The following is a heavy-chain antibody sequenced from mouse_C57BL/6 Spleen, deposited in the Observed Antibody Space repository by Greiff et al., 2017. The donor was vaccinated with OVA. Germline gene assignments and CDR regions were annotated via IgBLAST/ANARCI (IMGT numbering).Heavy chain of an antibody. CDR2: INYDGSST. V-gene: IGHV5-16*01. CDR1: GFTFSDYY. D-gene: IGHD1-1*01. J-gene: IGHJ1*03. CDR3: ARGFITTVDWYFDV. Sequence: EVQRVESEGGLVQPGSSMKLSCTASGFTFSDYYMAWVRQVPEKGLEWVANINYDGSSTYYLDSLKSRFIISRDNAKNILYLQMSSLKSEDTATYYCARGFITTVDWYFDVWGTGTTVTVSS.